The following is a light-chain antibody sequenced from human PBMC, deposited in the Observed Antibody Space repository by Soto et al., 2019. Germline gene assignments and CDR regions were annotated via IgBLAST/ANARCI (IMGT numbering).Light chain of an antibody. J-gene: IGLJ1*01. CDR2: DVT. CDR3: SSYTSISTYV. Sequence: QSALTQPASVSGSPGQSITISCTGTSSDVGGYNFASWYQQHPDKAPKLMIYDVTNRPSGVSNRFSGSKSGNTASLTISGLQAGDEADYYCSSYTSISTYVFGTGTKVTVL. CDR1: SSDVGGYNF. V-gene: IGLV2-14*01.